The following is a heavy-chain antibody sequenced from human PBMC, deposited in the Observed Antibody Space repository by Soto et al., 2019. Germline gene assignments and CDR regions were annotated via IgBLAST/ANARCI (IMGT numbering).Heavy chain of an antibody. J-gene: IGHJ6*02. V-gene: IGHV1-69*13. CDR2: IIPIFGTA. D-gene: IGHD3-10*01. Sequence: ASVKVSCKASGGTFSSYAISWVRQAPGQGLEWMGGIIPIFGTANYAQKFQGGVTFTADESTGTAYMELSSLRSEDTAVYYCAKRHGSGSYYGRYYYGMDVWGQGTTVTVSS. CDR1: GGTFSSYA. CDR3: AKRHGSGSYYGRYYYGMDV.